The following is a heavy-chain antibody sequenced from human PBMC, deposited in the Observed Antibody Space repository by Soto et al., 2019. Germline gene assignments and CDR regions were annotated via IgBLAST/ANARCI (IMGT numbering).Heavy chain of an antibody. J-gene: IGHJ5*02. CDR3: AREVVVVPAAILTATWFDP. D-gene: IGHD2-2*01. Sequence: GGSLRLSCAASGFTFSSYAMHWVRQAPGKGLEWVAVISYDGSNKYYADSVKGRFTISRDNSKNTLYLQMNSLRAEDTAVYYCAREVVVVPAAILTATWFDPWGQGTLVTVYS. V-gene: IGHV3-30-3*01. CDR2: ISYDGSNK. CDR1: GFTFSSYA.